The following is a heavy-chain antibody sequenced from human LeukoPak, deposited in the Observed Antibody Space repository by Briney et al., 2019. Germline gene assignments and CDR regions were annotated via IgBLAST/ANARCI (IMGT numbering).Heavy chain of an antibody. D-gene: IGHD3-22*01. CDR1: GFTFTSYS. Sequence: GGSLRLSCAASGFTFTSYSMSWVRQAPGKGLEWVSGTSDRGDYTYYADSVKGRFTISRDNSKNTLYLQMDSLRAEDTAIYYCAKGSSGGRPYYFDYWGQGTLVTVSS. CDR2: TSDRGDYT. CDR3: AKGSSGGRPYYFDY. V-gene: IGHV3-23*01. J-gene: IGHJ4*02.